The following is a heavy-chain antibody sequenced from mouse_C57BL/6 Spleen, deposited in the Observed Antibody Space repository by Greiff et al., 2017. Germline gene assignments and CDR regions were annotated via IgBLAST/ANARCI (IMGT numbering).Heavy chain of an antibody. J-gene: IGHJ4*01. CDR2: INPNNGGT. V-gene: IGHV1-26*01. Sequence: EVQLQQSGPELVKPGASVKISCKASGYTFTDYYMNWVKQSHGKSLEWIGDINPNNGGTSYNQKFKGKATLTVDKSSSTAYMVLRSLTSEDSAVYYCARCGGYPYYAMDYWGQGTSVTVSS. CDR1: GYTFTDYY. D-gene: IGHD2-2*01. CDR3: ARCGGYPYYAMDY.